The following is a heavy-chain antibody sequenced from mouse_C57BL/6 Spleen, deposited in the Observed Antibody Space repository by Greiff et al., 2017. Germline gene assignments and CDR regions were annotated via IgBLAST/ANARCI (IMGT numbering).Heavy chain of an antibody. V-gene: IGHV3-1*01. CDR2: ISYSGST. J-gene: IGHJ2*01. Sequence: DVQLQESGPGMVKPSQSLSLTCTVTGYSITSGYDWHWIRHFPGNKLEWMGYISYSGSTNYNPSLKSRISITHDTSKNHFFLKLNSVTTEDTATYYCARGPRGWDYFDYWGQGTTLTVSS. CDR3: ARGPRGWDYFDY. D-gene: IGHD1-1*02. CDR1: GYSITSGYD.